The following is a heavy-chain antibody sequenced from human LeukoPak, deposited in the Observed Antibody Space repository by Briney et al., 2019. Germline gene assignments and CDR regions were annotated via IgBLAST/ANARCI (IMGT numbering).Heavy chain of an antibody. CDR3: AKNYGSGSSAYYYGMDV. Sequence: SQTLSLTCALSGDKVSSNSAAWNWIRQSPSSGLEWLGSTYYMSKWSNDYSVSVKSRINSHPDTSKNQFYMQLNSETPEDTAVYYCAKNYGSGSSAYYYGMDVWGKGTTVTVSS. J-gene: IGHJ6*04. CDR2: TYYMSKWSN. V-gene: IGHV6-1*01. CDR1: GDKVSSNSAA. D-gene: IGHD3-10*01.